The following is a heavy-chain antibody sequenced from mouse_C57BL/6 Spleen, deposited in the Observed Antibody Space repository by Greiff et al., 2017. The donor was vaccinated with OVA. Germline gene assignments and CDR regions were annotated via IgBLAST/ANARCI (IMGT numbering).Heavy chain of an antibody. V-gene: IGHV1-18*01. CDR1: GYTFTDYN. CDR3: ARSRYYYGSSYAFDY. CDR2: INPNNGGT. Sequence: EVKLQESGPELVKPGASVKIPCKASGYTFTDYNMDWVKQSHGKSLEWIGDINPNNGGTIYNQKFKGKATLTVDKSSSTAYMELRSLTSEDTAVYYCARSRYYYGSSYAFDYWGQGTTLTVSS. D-gene: IGHD1-1*01. J-gene: IGHJ2*01.